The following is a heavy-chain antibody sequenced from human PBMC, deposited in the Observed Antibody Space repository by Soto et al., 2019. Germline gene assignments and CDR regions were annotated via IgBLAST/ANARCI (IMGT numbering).Heavy chain of an antibody. V-gene: IGHV3-7*01. Sequence: EVQLVESGGSLVQPGGSLRLSCAASGFTFSSFWMSWVRQAPGKGLEWVANIKQDGSEKYYVDSVRGRFSISRDNAKNSLFLQMNSLRAEDTAVYYGARRPYGDYGDYFDYWGQGTLVTVSS. CDR1: GFTFSSFW. CDR2: IKQDGSEK. D-gene: IGHD4-17*01. J-gene: IGHJ4*02. CDR3: ARRPYGDYGDYFDY.